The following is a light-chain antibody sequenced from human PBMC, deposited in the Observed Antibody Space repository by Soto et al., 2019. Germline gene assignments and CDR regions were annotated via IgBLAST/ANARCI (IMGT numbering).Light chain of an antibody. V-gene: IGKV1-39*01. CDR3: QQSYRTPLT. CDR1: QNINRR. Sequence: DIQMTQSPSTLSASVGDRVTITCRASQNINRRLAWYQQKPGKAPNLLIYDASSLESGVPSRFSGSGSGTDFTLTISSLQPEDFATYYCQQSYRTPLTFGGGTKVDIK. J-gene: IGKJ4*01. CDR2: DAS.